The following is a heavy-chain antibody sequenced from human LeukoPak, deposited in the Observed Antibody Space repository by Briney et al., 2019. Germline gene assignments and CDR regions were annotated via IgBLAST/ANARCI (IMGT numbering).Heavy chain of an antibody. Sequence: GGSLRLSCAASGFTFSSYGMHWVRQAPGKGLEWVSSISSSSSYIYYADSVKGRFTISRDNAKNSLYLQMNSLRAEDTAVYYCARDSSGWELVDYWGQGTLVTVSS. CDR3: ARDSSGWELVDY. J-gene: IGHJ4*02. CDR2: ISSSSSYI. D-gene: IGHD6-19*01. CDR1: GFTFSSYG. V-gene: IGHV3-21*01.